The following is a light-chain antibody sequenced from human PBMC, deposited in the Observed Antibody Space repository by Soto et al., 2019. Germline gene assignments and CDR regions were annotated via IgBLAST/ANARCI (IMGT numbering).Light chain of an antibody. CDR1: QSVSSN. J-gene: IGKJ4*01. V-gene: IGKV3-15*01. Sequence: DIVMTQSPATLSVSPGERATISCRASQSVSSNLAWYQQKPGKAPRLLIYGASTMATGIPARFSGSGSGTEFTLTISSLQSEDFSVYYCQQYNNWPPLTFGGGTKVEIK. CDR3: QQYNNWPPLT. CDR2: GAS.